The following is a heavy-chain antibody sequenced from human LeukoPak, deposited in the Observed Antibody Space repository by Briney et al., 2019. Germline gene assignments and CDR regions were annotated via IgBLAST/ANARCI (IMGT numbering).Heavy chain of an antibody. D-gene: IGHD2-2*02. CDR1: GFTFRSYT. CDR2: ISDSGDTT. Sequence: PGGSLRLSCAAPGFTFRSYTMRWVRQAPGKGLEWISAISDSGDTTDYADSVRGRFTVSRDNAKDTLYLQMNSLRAEDTAVYYCARPDCSSTSCYTLEYWGQGTLVTVSS. V-gene: IGHV3-23*01. CDR3: ARPDCSSTSCYTLEY. J-gene: IGHJ4*02.